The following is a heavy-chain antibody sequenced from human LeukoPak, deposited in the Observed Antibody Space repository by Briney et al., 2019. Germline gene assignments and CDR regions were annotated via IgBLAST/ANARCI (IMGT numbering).Heavy chain of an antibody. D-gene: IGHD3-10*01. CDR3: ARVKGSGSYYYYFDY. J-gene: IGHJ4*02. Sequence: SETLSLTCTVSGGSISSYYWSWIRQPAGKGLEWIGRIYTSGSTNYNPSLKSRVTMSVDTSKNQFSLKLSSVTAADTAVYYCARVKGSGSYYYYFDYWGQGTLVTVSS. CDR1: GGSISSYY. V-gene: IGHV4-4*07. CDR2: IYTSGST.